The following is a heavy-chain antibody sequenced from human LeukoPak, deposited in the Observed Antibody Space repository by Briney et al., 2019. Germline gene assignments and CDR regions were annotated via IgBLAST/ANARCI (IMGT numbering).Heavy chain of an antibody. J-gene: IGHJ5*02. D-gene: IGHD6-19*01. CDR2: IYYSGST. CDR1: GGSISSGGYY. V-gene: IGHV4-31*03. Sequence: PSETLSLTCTVSGGSISSGGYYWSWIRQHPGKGLEWIGYIYYSGSTYYNPSLKSRVTISVDTSKNQFSLKLSSVAAADTAVYYCARHHSSGWGPGWFDPWGQGTLVTVSS. CDR3: ARHHSSGWGPGWFDP.